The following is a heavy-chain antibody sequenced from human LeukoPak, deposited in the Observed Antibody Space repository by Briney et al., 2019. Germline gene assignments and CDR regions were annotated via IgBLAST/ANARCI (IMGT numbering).Heavy chain of an antibody. CDR3: ARGRHAWDAFDI. CDR1: GGSISSGSYY. Sequence: SETLSLTCTVSGGSISSGSYYWSWIRQPAGKGLEWIGRIYTSGSTNYNPSLKSRVTMSVDTSKNQFSLKLSSVTAADTAVYYCARGRHAWDAFDIWGQGTMVTVSS. CDR2: IYTSGST. J-gene: IGHJ3*02. V-gene: IGHV4-61*02. D-gene: IGHD5/OR15-5a*01.